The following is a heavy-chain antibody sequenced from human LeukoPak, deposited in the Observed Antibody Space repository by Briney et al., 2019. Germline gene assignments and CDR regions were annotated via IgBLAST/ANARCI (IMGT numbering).Heavy chain of an antibody. CDR3: AREADSNAGLMDV. D-gene: IGHD3-10*01. Sequence: SQTLSLTCTVSGGSISSGGYYWSWIRQHPGKGLEWIGYIYYSGSTYYNPSLKSRVTISVDTSKNQFSLKLSSVTAADTAVYYCAREADSNAGLMDVWGQGTTVTVSS. V-gene: IGHV4-31*03. CDR1: GGSISSGGYY. J-gene: IGHJ6*02. CDR2: IYYSGST.